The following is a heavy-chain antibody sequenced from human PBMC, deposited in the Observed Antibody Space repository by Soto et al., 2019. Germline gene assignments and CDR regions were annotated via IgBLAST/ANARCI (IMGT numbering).Heavy chain of an antibody. D-gene: IGHD3-10*01. Sequence: QLQLQESGPGLVKPSETLSLTCTVSSGSISSSSYFWAWIRQPPGKGLEWIGNIYYSGSTYYNPSLKSRVTISVDTSKNQFSLKLSSVTAADTAVYYCARVLRDYPFYCYYMDVWGKGTTVTVSS. V-gene: IGHV4-39*01. CDR1: SGSISSSSYF. J-gene: IGHJ6*03. CDR3: ARVLRDYPFYCYYMDV. CDR2: IYYSGST.